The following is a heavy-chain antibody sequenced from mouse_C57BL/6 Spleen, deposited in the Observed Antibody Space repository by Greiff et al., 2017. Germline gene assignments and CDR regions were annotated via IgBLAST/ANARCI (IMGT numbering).Heavy chain of an antibody. J-gene: IGHJ2*01. CDR3: ARQNYDGSSSYYFDY. CDR2: IYPSDSET. Sequence: QVQLQQPGAELVRPGSSVKLSCKASGYTFTSYWMDWVKPRPGQGLEWIGNIYPSDSETHYNHKFKDKATLTVDKSSSTAYMQLSSLTSEDSAVYYCARQNYDGSSSYYFDYWCQGTTLTVSA. V-gene: IGHV1-61*01. D-gene: IGHD1-1*01. CDR1: GYTFTSYW.